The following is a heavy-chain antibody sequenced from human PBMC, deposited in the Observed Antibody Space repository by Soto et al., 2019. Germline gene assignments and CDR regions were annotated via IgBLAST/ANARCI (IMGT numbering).Heavy chain of an antibody. V-gene: IGHV4-59*08. D-gene: IGHD1-1*01. CDR1: GDSISSYY. CDR2: MYYSGST. CDR3: ARHRTTGTPGADGSYI. J-gene: IGHJ3*02. Sequence: QVQLQESGPGLVKPSETLSLTCTVSGDSISSYYWSWIRQPPGKGLEWVGYMYYSGSTNYNPSLKTRVTTSVDTSKNQFSLNLSSVTAADTAVYFCARHRTTGTPGADGSYIWGQGTVVTVSS.